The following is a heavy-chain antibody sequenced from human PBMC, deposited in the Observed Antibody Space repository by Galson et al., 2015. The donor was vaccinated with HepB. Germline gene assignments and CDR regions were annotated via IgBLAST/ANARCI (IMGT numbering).Heavy chain of an antibody. CDR3: ARDIVVVAATFYYYYGMDV. D-gene: IGHD2-15*01. Sequence: SVKVSCKASGGTFSSYAISWVRQAPGQGLEWMGGIIPIFGIANYAQKFQGRVTITADESMSTAYMELSSLRSEDTAVYYCARDIVVVAATFYYYYGMDVWGQGTTVTVSS. CDR1: GGTFSSYA. V-gene: IGHV1-69*13. CDR2: IIPIFGIA. J-gene: IGHJ6*02.